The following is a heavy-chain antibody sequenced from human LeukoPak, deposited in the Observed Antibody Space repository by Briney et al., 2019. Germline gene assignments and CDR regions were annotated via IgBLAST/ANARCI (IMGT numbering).Heavy chain of an antibody. D-gene: IGHD6-13*01. Sequence: SETLSLTCTVSGGSISSSSYYWGWIRQPQGKGLEGIGSIYYSGSTYYNPSLKSRVTISVDTSKNQFSLKLSSVTAADTAVYSCARAARGAADEWFDPWGQGTLVTVSS. J-gene: IGHJ5*02. CDR1: GGSISSSSYY. V-gene: IGHV4-39*01. CDR3: ARAARGAADEWFDP. CDR2: IYYSGST.